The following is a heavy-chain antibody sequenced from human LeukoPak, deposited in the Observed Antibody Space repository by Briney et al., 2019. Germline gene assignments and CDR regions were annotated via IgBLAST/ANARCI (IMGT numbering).Heavy chain of an antibody. Sequence: SLRLSCAASGFTFEDYAMDWVRQAPGKGLEWVSGISWHSGSIGYADSVKGRFTISRDNAKNSLYLQMNSLRAEDTALYYCAKSPYSSSWYRGIDYWGQGTLVTVSS. D-gene: IGHD6-13*01. CDR1: GFTFEDYA. CDR2: ISWHSGSI. CDR3: AKSPYSSSWYRGIDY. V-gene: IGHV3-9*01. J-gene: IGHJ4*02.